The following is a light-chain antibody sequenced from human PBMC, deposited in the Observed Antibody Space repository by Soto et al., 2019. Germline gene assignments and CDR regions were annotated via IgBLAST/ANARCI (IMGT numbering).Light chain of an antibody. CDR3: AAWDDSLNGQVV. J-gene: IGLJ2*01. Sequence: QYVLTQPPSASGTPGQRVTISCSGSSPNIGSNTVNWYQQLPGTAPKLVMYSNNQRPSGVPDRFSGSKSGTSASLAISGLQPEDEADYYCAAWDDSLNGQVVFGGGTKLTVL. CDR2: SNN. V-gene: IGLV1-44*01. CDR1: SPNIGSNT.